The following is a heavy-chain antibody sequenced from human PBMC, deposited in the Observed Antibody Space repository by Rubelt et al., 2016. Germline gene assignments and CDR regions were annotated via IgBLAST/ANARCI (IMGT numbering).Heavy chain of an antibody. V-gene: IGHV3-7*05. CDR2: IKQDGSEK. Sequence: VQPGGSLRLSCAASGFSFSSFWMYWVRQAPGKGLEWVANIKQDGSEKYYVDSVKGRLISSRDNAQTSLYLQMNSRRAEDTALYYCANGGYGSGSYCFDYWGQGTLVTVSS. CDR1: GFSFSSFW. J-gene: IGHJ4*02. CDR3: ANGGYGSGSYCFDY. D-gene: IGHD3-10*01.